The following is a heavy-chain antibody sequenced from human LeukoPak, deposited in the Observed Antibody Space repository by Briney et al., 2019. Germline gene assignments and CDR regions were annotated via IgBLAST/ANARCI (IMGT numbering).Heavy chain of an antibody. Sequence: GGSLRLSCAASGFTFDDYAMHWVRQAPGKGLEWVSGVTWNSGSIVYADSVKGRFTISRDNAKNSLYLQMNSLRAEDTALYYCAKDKVGYNLYYFDYWGQGTLVTVPS. J-gene: IGHJ4*02. CDR1: GFTFDDYA. CDR2: VTWNSGSI. D-gene: IGHD5-24*01. V-gene: IGHV3-9*01. CDR3: AKDKVGYNLYYFDY.